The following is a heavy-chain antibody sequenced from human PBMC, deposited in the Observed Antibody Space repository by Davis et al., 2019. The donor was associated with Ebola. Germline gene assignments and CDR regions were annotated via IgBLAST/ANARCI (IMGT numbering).Heavy chain of an antibody. J-gene: IGHJ3*02. V-gene: IGHV6-1*01. CDR1: GDSVSSNSAA. Sequence: PSETLSLTCAISGDSVSSNSAAWNWIRQSPSRGLEWLGRTYYRSKWYNDYAVSVKSRITINPDTSKNQFSLQLNSVTPEDTAVYYCAREYCSGGSCYPYWAFDIWGQGTMVTVSS. CDR2: TYYRSKWYN. CDR3: AREYCSGGSCYPYWAFDI. D-gene: IGHD2-15*01.